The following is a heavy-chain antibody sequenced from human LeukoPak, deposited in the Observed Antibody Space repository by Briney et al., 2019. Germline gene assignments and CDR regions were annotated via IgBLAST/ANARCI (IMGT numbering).Heavy chain of an antibody. CDR3: ARKRSVLRYFDWLLSLAYMDV. D-gene: IGHD3-9*01. V-gene: IGHV4-39*07. J-gene: IGHJ6*03. CDR2: IYSSGST. Sequence: SETLSLTCTVSGGSINSTIYYWGCIRQPPGKGLEWTGSIYSSGSTYYNPSLKSRVTMSIDTSKNEFSLNLSSMTAADTAVYYCARKRSVLRYFDWLLSLAYMDVWGKGTTVTISS. CDR1: GGSINSTIYY.